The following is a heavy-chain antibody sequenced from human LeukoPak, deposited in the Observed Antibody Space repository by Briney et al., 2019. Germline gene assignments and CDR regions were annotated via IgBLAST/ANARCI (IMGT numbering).Heavy chain of an antibody. Sequence: GGSLRLSCAASGFTFDDYAMHWVRQAPGKGLEWVSLISGDGGSTYYADSVKGRFTISRDNSKNTLYLQMNSLRAEDTAVYYCASSSAWYEPIDYWGQGTLVTVSS. CDR3: ASSSAWYEPIDY. J-gene: IGHJ4*02. V-gene: IGHV3-43*02. D-gene: IGHD6-19*01. CDR2: ISGDGGST. CDR1: GFTFDDYA.